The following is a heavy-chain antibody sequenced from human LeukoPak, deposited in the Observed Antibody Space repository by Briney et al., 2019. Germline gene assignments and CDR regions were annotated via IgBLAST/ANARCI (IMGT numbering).Heavy chain of an antibody. CDR3: ATGIAAASSFSDY. Sequence: ASVKVSCKVSGYTFTDYYMHWVQQAPGKGLEWMGLVDPEDGETIYAEKFQGRVTITADTSTDTAYMELSSLRSEDTAVYYCATGIAAASSFSDYWGQGTLVTVSS. D-gene: IGHD6-13*01. CDR2: VDPEDGET. J-gene: IGHJ4*02. V-gene: IGHV1-69-2*01. CDR1: GYTFTDYY.